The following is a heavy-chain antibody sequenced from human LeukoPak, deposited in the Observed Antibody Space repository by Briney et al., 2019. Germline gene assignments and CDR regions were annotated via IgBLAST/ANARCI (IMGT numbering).Heavy chain of an antibody. Sequence: PGGSLRLSCAASGFTVSSNYMSWVRQAPGKGLEWVSVIYSGGSTYCADSVKGRFTISRDNSKNTLYLQMNSLRAEDTAVYCCARESSSGWYGGYYYGMDVWGQGTTVTVSS. CDR2: IYSGGST. J-gene: IGHJ6*02. CDR1: GFTVSSNY. D-gene: IGHD6-19*01. CDR3: ARESSSGWYGGYYYGMDV. V-gene: IGHV3-66*01.